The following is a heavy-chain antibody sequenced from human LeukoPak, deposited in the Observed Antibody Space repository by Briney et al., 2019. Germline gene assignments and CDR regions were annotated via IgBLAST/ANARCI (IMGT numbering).Heavy chain of an antibody. J-gene: IGHJ4*02. V-gene: IGHV3-11*03. CDR1: GFTFSDYY. CDR2: ISSSSTYT. D-gene: IGHD3-10*01. CDR3: ARYGSGSYYKFDY. Sequence: PGGSLRLSCAASGFTFSDYYMSWIRQAPGKGLEWVSYISSSSTYTNCADSVKGRFTISRDNAKNSLYLQMNSLRAEDTAVYYCARYGSGSYYKFDYWGQGTLVTVSS.